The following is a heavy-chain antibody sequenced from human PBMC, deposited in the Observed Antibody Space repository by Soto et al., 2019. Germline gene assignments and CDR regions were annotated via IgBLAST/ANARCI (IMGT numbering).Heavy chain of an antibody. V-gene: IGHV1-3*01. D-gene: IGHD6-19*01. J-gene: IGHJ4*02. CDR1: GYTFTSYG. Sequence: EASVKVSCKASGYTFTSYGISWVRQAPGQRLEWMGWINAGNGNTKYSQKFQGRVTITIDTSASTAYMELSSLRSEDTAIYYCARDLGGWPDYWGQGTLVTVSS. CDR2: INAGNGNT. CDR3: ARDLGGWPDY.